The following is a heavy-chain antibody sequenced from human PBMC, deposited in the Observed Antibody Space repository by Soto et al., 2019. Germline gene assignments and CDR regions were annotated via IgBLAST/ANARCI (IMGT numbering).Heavy chain of an antibody. Sequence: PSETLSLTCAVYGGSFSGYYWSWIRQPPGKGLEWIGEINHSGSTNYNPSLKSRVTISVDTSKNQFSLKLSSVTAADTAVYYCARGLRYDILTGYYNVPWFDPWGQGTLVTVSS. D-gene: IGHD3-9*01. J-gene: IGHJ5*02. CDR2: INHSGST. CDR3: ARGLRYDILTGYYNVPWFDP. CDR1: GGSFSGYY. V-gene: IGHV4-34*01.